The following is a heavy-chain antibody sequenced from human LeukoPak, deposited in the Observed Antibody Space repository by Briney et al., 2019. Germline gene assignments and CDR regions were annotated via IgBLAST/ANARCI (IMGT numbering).Heavy chain of an antibody. Sequence: SETLSLTCTVSGVSISTDYWTWVRQPPGKGLEWIGYIHYSGSTSYNPSLKSRVTISVDTSKNQFSLKLTSVTSADMAVYYCARDAGATAYWGQGALVTVSS. D-gene: IGHD4/OR15-4a*01. V-gene: IGHV4-59*01. CDR3: ARDAGATAY. CDR2: IHYSGST. J-gene: IGHJ4*02. CDR1: GVSISTDY.